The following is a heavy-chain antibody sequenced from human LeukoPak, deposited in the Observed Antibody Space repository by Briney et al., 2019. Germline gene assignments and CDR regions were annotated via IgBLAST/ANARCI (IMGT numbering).Heavy chain of an antibody. V-gene: IGHV3-11*01. CDR2: ISSSGSTI. J-gene: IGHJ4*02. CDR3: ASWDCSSTSCYDPYFDY. CDR1: GFTFSDYY. D-gene: IGHD2-2*01. Sequence: GGSLRLSCAASGFTFSDYYMSWIRQAPGKGLEWVSYISSSGSTIYYADSVKGRFTISRDNAKNSLYLQMNSLRAEDTAVYYCASWDCSSTSCYDPYFDYWGQGTLVTVSS.